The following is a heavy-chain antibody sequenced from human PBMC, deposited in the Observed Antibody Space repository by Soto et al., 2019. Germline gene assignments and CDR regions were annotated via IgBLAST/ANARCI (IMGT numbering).Heavy chain of an antibody. V-gene: IGHV3-21*04. CDR1: GFTFSSYS. CDR3: VKGGYDYDFWSGYYSGYYYYGMDV. Sequence: GGSLRLSCAASGFTFSSYSMNWVRQAPGKGLEWVSSISGSSSCIYYADSVKGRFTISRDNAKNTLYLQMNSLRAEDTAVYYCVKGGYDYDFWSGYYSGYYYYGMDVWGQGTTVTVSS. D-gene: IGHD3-3*01. CDR2: ISGSSSCI. J-gene: IGHJ6*02.